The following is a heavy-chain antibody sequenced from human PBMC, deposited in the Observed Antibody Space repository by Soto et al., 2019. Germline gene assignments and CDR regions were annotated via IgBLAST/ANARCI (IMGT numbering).Heavy chain of an antibody. Sequence: GGSLRLSCAASGFTFSSYWMSWVRQAPGKGLEWVANIKQDGSEKYYVDSVKGRFTISRDNAKNSLYLQMNSLRAEDTAVYYCARGNPSITIFGVVTPGFDYWGQGTLVTVSS. J-gene: IGHJ4*02. V-gene: IGHV3-7*01. CDR1: GFTFSSYW. CDR2: IKQDGSEK. CDR3: ARGNPSITIFGVVTPGFDY. D-gene: IGHD3-3*01.